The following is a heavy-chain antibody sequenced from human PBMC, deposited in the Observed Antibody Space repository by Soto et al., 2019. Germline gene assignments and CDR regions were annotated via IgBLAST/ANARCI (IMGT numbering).Heavy chain of an antibody. Sequence: GGSLRLSCAASGFTFDDYAMHWVRQAPGKGLEWVSGISWNSGSIGYADSVKGRFTISRDNAKNSLYLQMNSLRAEDTALYYCAKERELRIAAGFDPWGQGTLVTVSS. D-gene: IGHD6-25*01. CDR1: GFTFDDYA. CDR3: AKERELRIAAGFDP. CDR2: ISWNSGSI. V-gene: IGHV3-9*01. J-gene: IGHJ5*02.